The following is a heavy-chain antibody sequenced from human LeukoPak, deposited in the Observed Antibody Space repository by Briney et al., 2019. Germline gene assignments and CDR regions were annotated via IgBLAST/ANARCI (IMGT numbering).Heavy chain of an antibody. CDR1: GFTFSSYS. V-gene: IGHV3-48*01. CDR2: ISSSSSTI. CDR3: ATSSYYDFWSGYSPDY. Sequence: GGSLRLSCAASGFTFSSYSMNWVRQAPGKGLEWVSYISSSSSTIYYADSVKGRFTISRDNAKNSLYLQMNSLRAEDTAVYYCATSSYYDFWSGYSPDYWGQGTLVTVSS. J-gene: IGHJ4*02. D-gene: IGHD3-3*01.